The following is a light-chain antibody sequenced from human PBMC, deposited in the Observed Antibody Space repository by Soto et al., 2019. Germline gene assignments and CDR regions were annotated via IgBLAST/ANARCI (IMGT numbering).Light chain of an antibody. CDR1: HGVSNY. CDR2: DAS. V-gene: IGKV3-11*01. CDR3: QQRSNWPIFT. J-gene: IGKJ3*01. Sequence: EIVLTQTRATLSSFRGERATPSCRVSHGVSNYLAWYQQKPGQAPRILIYDASNRATGIPARFSGSGSGTDFTLTIGSLEPEDFAVYYCQQRSNWPIFTFGPGTKVDIK.